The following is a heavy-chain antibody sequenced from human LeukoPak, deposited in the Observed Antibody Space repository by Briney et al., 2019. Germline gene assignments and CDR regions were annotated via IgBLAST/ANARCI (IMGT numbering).Heavy chain of an antibody. CDR1: GFTFSDYY. J-gene: IGHJ4*02. V-gene: IGHV3-11*01. D-gene: IGHD3-22*01. CDR2: ISSSGSTI. Sequence: PGGSLRLSCAASGFTFSDYYMSWIRQAPRKGLEWVSYISSSGSTIYYADSVKGRFTISRDNAKNSLYLQMNSLRAEDTAVYYCARVGRKGGYYYDSSGYYSEVDYWGQGTLVTVSS. CDR3: ARVGRKGGYYYDSSGYYSEVDY.